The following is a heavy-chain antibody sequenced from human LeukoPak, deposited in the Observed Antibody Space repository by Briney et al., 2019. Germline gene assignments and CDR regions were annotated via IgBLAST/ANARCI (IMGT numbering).Heavy chain of an antibody. Sequence: PGGSLRLSCAASGFTFSDYYMSWIRQAPGKGLEWVSYISSSGSTIYYADSVKGRFTISRDNAKNSLYLQMNSLRAEDTAVYYCASEGSSGWSRITVNYYYMDVWGKGTTVTISS. J-gene: IGHJ6*03. V-gene: IGHV3-11*04. D-gene: IGHD6-19*01. CDR3: ASEGSSGWSRITVNYYYMDV. CDR1: GFTFSDYY. CDR2: ISSSGSTI.